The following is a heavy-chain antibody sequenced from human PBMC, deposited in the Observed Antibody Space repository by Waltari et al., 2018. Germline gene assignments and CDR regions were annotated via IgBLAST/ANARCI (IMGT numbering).Heavy chain of an antibody. J-gene: IGHJ4*02. CDR1: GYSISSGYY. V-gene: IGHV4-38-2*01. CDR3: ARQVGGSGSYYNDY. D-gene: IGHD3-10*01. CDR2: IHHSGTT. Sequence: QVQLQESGPGLVKPSETLSLTCAVSGYSISSGYYWGWIRQPTGKGREWIGSIHHSGTTYYNPSLKSRVTISVDTSKNQSSLKLSSVTAADTAVYYCARQVGGSGSYYNDYWGQGTLVTVSS.